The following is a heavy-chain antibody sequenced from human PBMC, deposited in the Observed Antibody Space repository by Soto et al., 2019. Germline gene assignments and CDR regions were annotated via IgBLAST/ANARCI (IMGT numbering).Heavy chain of an antibody. Sequence: ASVKVSFKASGYTFTSYYMHWVRQAPGQGLEWMGIINPSGGSTSYAQKFQGRVTMTRDTSTSTVYMELSSLRSEDTAVYYCARDVVVVVAAPPGLYYYYGMDVWGQGTTVTVSS. J-gene: IGHJ6*02. D-gene: IGHD2-15*01. V-gene: IGHV1-46*01. CDR2: INPSGGST. CDR1: GYTFTSYY. CDR3: ARDVVVVVAAPPGLYYYYGMDV.